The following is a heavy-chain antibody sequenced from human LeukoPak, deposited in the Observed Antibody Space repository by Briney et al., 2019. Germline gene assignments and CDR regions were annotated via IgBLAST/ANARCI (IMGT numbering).Heavy chain of an antibody. CDR3: AKVSPGYSDGYYYYGMDV. V-gene: IGHV3-53*01. J-gene: IGHJ6*02. Sequence: PGGSLRLSCVASGFTVSSSYMTWVRQAPGEGLDWVSVIYSGGTTYHADSVKGRSTISRDSSQNTVYLQMNSLRAEDTAVYYCAKVSPGYSDGYYYYGMDVWGQGTTVTVSS. D-gene: IGHD2-21*01. CDR1: GFTVSSSY. CDR2: IYSGGTT.